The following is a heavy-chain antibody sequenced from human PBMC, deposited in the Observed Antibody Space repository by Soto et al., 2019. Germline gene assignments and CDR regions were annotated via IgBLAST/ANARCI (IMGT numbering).Heavy chain of an antibody. CDR3: GKGRPFGDGHKFGFDD. CDR1: GFTFSTYA. V-gene: IGHV3-30-3*01. CDR2: VSFDGSKK. J-gene: IGHJ4*02. D-gene: IGHD3-10*01. Sequence: QVQLVESGGGVVQPGRSLRLSCAASGFTFSTYAMHWVRQAPGKGLEWVAVVSFDGSKKYYADSVKDRFIVSRDNSKNPAYGQKDSLRAEDTALYYCGKGRPFGDGHKFGFDDGGPGTLVTVSS.